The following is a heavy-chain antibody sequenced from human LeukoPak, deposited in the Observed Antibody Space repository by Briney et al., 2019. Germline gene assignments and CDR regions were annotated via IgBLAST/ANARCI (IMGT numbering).Heavy chain of an antibody. D-gene: IGHD3-22*01. J-gene: IGHJ3*02. Sequence: ASVKVSCKASGYTFTGYYMHWVRQAPGQGLEWMGWTNPNSGGTNYAQKFQGRVTMTRDTSISTAYMELSRLRSDDTAVYYCARDIHDSSGYYYHAFDIWGQGTMVTVSS. V-gene: IGHV1-2*02. CDR3: ARDIHDSSGYYYHAFDI. CDR1: GYTFTGYY. CDR2: TNPNSGGT.